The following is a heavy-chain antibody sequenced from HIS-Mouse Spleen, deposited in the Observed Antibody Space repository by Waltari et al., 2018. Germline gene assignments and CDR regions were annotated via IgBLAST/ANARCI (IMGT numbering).Heavy chain of an antibody. Sequence: QVQLVESGGGVVQPGRSLRLSCAASGFTFSRSGMQWVPSAPGKGLEWVAVIAYDGSNKYYADSVKGRFTISRDNSKNTLYLQMNSLRAEDTAVYYCAKDRTLMVYGHDAFDIWGQGTMVTVSS. CDR2: IAYDGSNK. CDR1: GFTFSRSG. CDR3: AKDRTLMVYGHDAFDI. V-gene: IGHV3-30*18. J-gene: IGHJ3*02. D-gene: IGHD2-8*01.